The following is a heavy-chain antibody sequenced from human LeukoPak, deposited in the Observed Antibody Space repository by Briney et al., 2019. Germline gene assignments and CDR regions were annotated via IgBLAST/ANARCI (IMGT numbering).Heavy chain of an antibody. CDR1: GFTFSSYS. D-gene: IGHD3-22*01. CDR3: AKDYSHYDSSGYYYE. J-gene: IGHJ4*02. CDR2: ISSSSSTI. V-gene: IGHV3-48*01. Sequence: GRSLRLSCAASGFTFSSYSMNWVRQAPGKGLEWVSYISSSSSTIYYADSVKGRFTISRDNAKNSLYLQMNSLRAEDTAVYYCAKDYSHYDSSGYYYEWGQGTLVTVSS.